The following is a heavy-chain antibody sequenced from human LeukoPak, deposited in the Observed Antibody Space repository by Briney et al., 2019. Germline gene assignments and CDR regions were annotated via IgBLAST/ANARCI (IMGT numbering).Heavy chain of an antibody. CDR3: ARWDNSGYYSLDY. D-gene: IGHD3-22*01. CDR1: GFTFGDYA. CDR2: LNGDGSTT. J-gene: IGHJ4*02. V-gene: IGHV3-74*01. Sequence: GGSLRLSCTASGFTFGDYAMSWFRQAPGKGLVWVSRLNGDGSTTTYADSVEGRFTISRDNAKNTLYLQMNSLRAEDTAVYYCARWDNSGYYSLDYWGQGTLVTVSS.